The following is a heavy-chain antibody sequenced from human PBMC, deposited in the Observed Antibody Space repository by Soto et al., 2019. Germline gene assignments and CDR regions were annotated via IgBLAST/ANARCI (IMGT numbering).Heavy chain of an antibody. D-gene: IGHD3-10*01. CDR1: ELNFSGSA. CDR2: IRSRANNYAT. Sequence: GGSLRLSCAASELNFSGSAIHWVRQAPGKGLEWVGRIRSRANNYATSSGESVRGRFTFFRDDSKNMAFLQMNTLKTEDTAIYYCARGQQAAIGDYYYHGLDVWGQGTSVTVSS. J-gene: IGHJ6*02. V-gene: IGHV3-73*01. CDR3: ARGQQAAIGDYYYHGLDV.